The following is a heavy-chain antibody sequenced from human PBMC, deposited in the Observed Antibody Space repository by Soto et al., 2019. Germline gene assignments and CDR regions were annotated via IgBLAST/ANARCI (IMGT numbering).Heavy chain of an antibody. J-gene: IGHJ4*02. V-gene: IGHV3-7*03. CDR2: IKEDGNEK. Sequence: EVQLVESGGGLVQPGGSLRLSCAASGFTFSSYWMSWARQAPGKGLEWVANIKEDGNEKYYVESVKGRFTISRDNVEKSLFLQMNSLRAEDTAVYYCGRGYASLDYWGQGTLGTVSS. D-gene: IGHD2-2*01. CDR1: GFTFSSYW. CDR3: GRGYASLDY.